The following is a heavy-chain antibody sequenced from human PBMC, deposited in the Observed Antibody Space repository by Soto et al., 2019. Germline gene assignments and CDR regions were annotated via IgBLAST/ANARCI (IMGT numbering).Heavy chain of an antibody. V-gene: IGHV3-9*01. CDR1: GFTFDDYA. J-gene: IGHJ4*02. Sequence: EVQLVESGGGLVQPGRSLRLSCAASGFTFDDYAMHWVRQPPGKGLEWVSSISWNSGHIGYTDSVKGRFTISRDNAKNSLYLQMNSLRSEDTALYYCAKGRGDSGYYWGQGTLVTVSS. CDR2: ISWNSGHI. CDR3: AKGRGDSGYY. D-gene: IGHD3-22*01.